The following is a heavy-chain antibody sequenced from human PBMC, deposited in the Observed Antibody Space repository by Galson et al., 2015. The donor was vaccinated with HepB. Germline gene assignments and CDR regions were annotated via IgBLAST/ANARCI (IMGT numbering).Heavy chain of an antibody. J-gene: IGHJ5*02. D-gene: IGHD3-22*01. CDR2: IIPIFGTA. CDR1: GGTFSSYA. V-gene: IGHV1-69*13. CDR3: ARDGPHDSCGYYQSWSVWFDP. Sequence: SVKVSCKASGGTFSSYAISWVRQAPGQGLEWMGGIIPIFGTANYAQKFQGRVTITADESTSTAYMELSSLRSEDTAVYYCARDGPHDSCGYYQSWSVWFDPWGQGTLVTVSS.